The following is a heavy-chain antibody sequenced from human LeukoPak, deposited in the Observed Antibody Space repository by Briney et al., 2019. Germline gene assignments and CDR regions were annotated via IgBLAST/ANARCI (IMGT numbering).Heavy chain of an antibody. V-gene: IGHV4-34*01. D-gene: IGHD3-10*01. J-gene: IGHJ4*02. Sequence: SETLSLTCAVSGGSISSYYWSWIRQPPGKGLEWIGDINHSGSTNYNPSLKSRITVSVDTSKNQFSLKLSSVTAADTAVYYCARRRLWFGELPIDYWGQGTLVTVSS. CDR1: GGSISSYY. CDR3: ARRRLWFGELPIDY. CDR2: INHSGST.